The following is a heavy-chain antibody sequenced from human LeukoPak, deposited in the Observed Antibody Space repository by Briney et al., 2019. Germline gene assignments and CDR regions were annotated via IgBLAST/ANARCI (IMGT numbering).Heavy chain of an antibody. J-gene: IGHJ4*02. D-gene: IGHD6-25*01. CDR1: GSTVNNNY. V-gene: IGHV3-53*01. Sequence: GGPLRLSCVASGSTVNNNYTNWVRQGPGKGLEWVSVISSGGSTYYADSVTGRFTISRDNSKNTLYLQMNSLRVEDTAVYYCGRDLIGTAASWDCWGQGTLVTVSS. CDR3: GRDLIGTAASWDC. CDR2: ISSGGST.